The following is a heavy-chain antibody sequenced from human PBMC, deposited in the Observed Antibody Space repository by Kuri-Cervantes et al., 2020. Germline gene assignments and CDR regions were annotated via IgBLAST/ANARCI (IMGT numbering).Heavy chain of an antibody. Sequence: GGSLRLSCKGSGYSFTSYWIGWVRQMPGKGLEWMGTIYPGDSDTRYSPSFQGQVTISADKSISTAYLQWSSLKASDTAMYYCARQGRHHAGPFDYWGQGTLVTVSS. CDR2: IYPGDSDT. D-gene: IGHD1-14*01. CDR1: GYSFTSYW. V-gene: IGHV5-51*01. CDR3: ARQGRHHAGPFDY. J-gene: IGHJ4*02.